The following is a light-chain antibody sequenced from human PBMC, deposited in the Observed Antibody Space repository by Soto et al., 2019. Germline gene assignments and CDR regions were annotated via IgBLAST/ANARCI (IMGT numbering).Light chain of an antibody. CDR3: QQRSNWPLT. V-gene: IGKV3-11*01. CDR2: DAS. J-gene: IGKJ3*01. CDR1: QSISSY. Sequence: EIVLTQSPATLSLSPGERATLSCRASQSISSYLACYQQKPGQAPRLLIYDASNRATGIPVRFSGSGSGTDFTLIISSLEPEDFAVYYCQQRSNWPLTFGPGTKVDIK.